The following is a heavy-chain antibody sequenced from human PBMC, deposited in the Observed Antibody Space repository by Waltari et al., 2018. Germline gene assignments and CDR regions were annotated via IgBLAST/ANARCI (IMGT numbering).Heavy chain of an antibody. CDR2: IYSGGST. Sequence: EVQLVESGGGLIQPGGSLRLSCAASGLTVSSNSMSWVRQAPGKGLEWVSVIYSGGSTYYADPVKGRFTISRDNSKNTLYLQMNSLRAEDTAVYYCARTPLYSSGWYVYFDYWGQGTLVTVSS. CDR3: ARTPLYSSGWYVYFDY. CDR1: GLTVSSNS. D-gene: IGHD6-19*01. J-gene: IGHJ4*02. V-gene: IGHV3-53*01.